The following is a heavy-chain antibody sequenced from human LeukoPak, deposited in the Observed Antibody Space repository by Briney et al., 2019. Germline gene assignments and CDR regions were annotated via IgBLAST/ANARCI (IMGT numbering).Heavy chain of an antibody. CDR3: ARDFGSYGRDWFDP. CDR1: GYTFTGYY. J-gene: IGHJ5*02. D-gene: IGHD4-17*01. Sequence: GASVKVSCKASGYTFTGYYMHWVRQAPGQGLEWMGWINPNSGGTNYAQKFQGRVTMTRDTSISTAYMELSRLRSDDTAVYYCARDFGSYGRDWFDPWGQGTLVTVSS. CDR2: INPNSGGT. V-gene: IGHV1-2*02.